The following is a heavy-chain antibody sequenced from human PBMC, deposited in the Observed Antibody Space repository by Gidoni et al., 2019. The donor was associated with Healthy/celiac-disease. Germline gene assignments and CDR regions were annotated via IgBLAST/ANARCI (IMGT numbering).Heavy chain of an antibody. V-gene: IGHV3-11*05. D-gene: IGHD4-17*01. J-gene: IGHJ4*02. CDR3: ARDKSGGPTVVTRGVDY. Sequence: QVQLVESGGGLVKPGGSLRLSCAASGFTFRDYYMSWIRQAPGKGLEWVSYISSSSSYKNYADSVKGRFTISRDNAKNSLYLQMNSLRAEDTAVYYCARDKSGGPTVVTRGVDYWGQGTLVTVSS. CDR2: ISSSSSYK. CDR1: GFTFRDYY.